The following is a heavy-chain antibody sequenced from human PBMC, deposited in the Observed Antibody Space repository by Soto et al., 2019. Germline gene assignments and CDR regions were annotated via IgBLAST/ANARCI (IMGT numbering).Heavy chain of an antibody. CDR2: FYYTGSI. Sequence: QVQLQESGPGLVKPSETLSLTCTVSGGSVSSGSYYWSRIRQPSGKGLEWIGYFYYTGSINYNPSLKSRVTISIDASKNQFSLRLTSVTAADTAMYYCARSMLYSVGSDYSPFDYWGQGTLVTVSS. CDR1: GGSVSSGSYY. J-gene: IGHJ4*02. CDR3: ARSMLYSVGSDYSPFDY. D-gene: IGHD3-22*01. V-gene: IGHV4-61*01.